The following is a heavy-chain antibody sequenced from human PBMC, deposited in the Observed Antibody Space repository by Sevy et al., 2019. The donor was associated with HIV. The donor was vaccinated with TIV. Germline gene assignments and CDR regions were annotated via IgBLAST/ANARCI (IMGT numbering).Heavy chain of an antibody. CDR3: ARNNCSITNCYMGDVFDI. V-gene: IGHV3-21*01. J-gene: IGHJ3*02. Sequence: GGSLRFSCAASGFTFSSYSMNWVRQAPGKGLEWVSSISGISNYIYYADSMKGRFTVSRDNARNSLYLQMNSLRAEDTAVYYSARNNCSITNCYMGDVFDIRGQGTMVTVSS. D-gene: IGHD2-2*02. CDR2: ISGISNYI. CDR1: GFTFSSYS.